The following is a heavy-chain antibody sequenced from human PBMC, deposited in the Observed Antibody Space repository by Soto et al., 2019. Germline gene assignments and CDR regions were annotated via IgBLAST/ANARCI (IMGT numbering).Heavy chain of an antibody. J-gene: IGHJ6*02. V-gene: IGHV4-34*01. D-gene: IGHD1-26*01. CDR3: ARGRGSYSYYGMDV. CDR2: INHSGST. Sequence: SETLSLTCAVYGGSFSGYYWSWIRQPPGKGLEWIGEINHSGSTNYNPSLKSRVTISVDTSKNQFSLKLSSVTAADTAVYYCARGRGSYSYYGMDVWGQGTTVTVSS. CDR1: GGSFSGYY.